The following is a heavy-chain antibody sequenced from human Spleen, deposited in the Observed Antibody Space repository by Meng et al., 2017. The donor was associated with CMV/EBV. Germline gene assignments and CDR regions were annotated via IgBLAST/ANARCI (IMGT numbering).Heavy chain of an antibody. Sequence: ASVKVSCKASGGTFSSYTISWVRQAPGQGLEWMGWINPNSGGTNYAQKFQGRVTMTRDTSISTAYMELSRLRSDDTAVYYCAREKLELREGNYGMDVWGQGTTVTVSS. CDR1: GGTFSSYT. V-gene: IGHV1-2*02. J-gene: IGHJ6*02. CDR3: AREKLELREGNYGMDV. CDR2: INPNSGGT. D-gene: IGHD1-7*01.